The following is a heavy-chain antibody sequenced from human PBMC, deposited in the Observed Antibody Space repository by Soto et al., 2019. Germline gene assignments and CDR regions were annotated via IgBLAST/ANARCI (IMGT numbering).Heavy chain of an antibody. CDR2: IIPIFGTA. J-gene: IGHJ3*01. D-gene: IGHD3-22*01. Sequence: SVKVSCKASGCAFSSYAISWVRQAPGQGLEWMGGIIPIFGTANYAQKFQGRVTITADESTSTAYMELSSLRSEDTAVYYCARGRIPDYYYDRSGYSAWGQGKMVTVSS. CDR3: ARGRIPDYYYDRSGYSA. V-gene: IGHV1-69*13. CDR1: GCAFSSYA.